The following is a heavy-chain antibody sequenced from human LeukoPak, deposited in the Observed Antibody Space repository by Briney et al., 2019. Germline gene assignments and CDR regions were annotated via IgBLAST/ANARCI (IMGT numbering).Heavy chain of an antibody. CDR3: ARLLAGCPGGRCRAHFDY. CDR1: GDSINSNY. D-gene: IGHD2-15*01. CDR2: IYYGGST. V-gene: IGHV4-59*01. J-gene: IGHJ4*02. Sequence: KPSETLSLTCSVSGDSINSNYWSWMRQPPGKGLEWIGYIYYGGSTNYNPSLESRVSMSVDTSKNQFSLNLSSVTAADTAVYHCARLLAGCPGGRCRAHFDYWGQGTLVTVSS.